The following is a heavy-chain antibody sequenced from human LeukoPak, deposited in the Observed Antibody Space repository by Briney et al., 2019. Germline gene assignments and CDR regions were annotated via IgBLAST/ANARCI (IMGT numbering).Heavy chain of an antibody. Sequence: GGSLRLSCAASGFTFSSYAMHWVRQAPGKGLEWVAVISYDGSNKYYADSVKGRFTISRDNSKNTLYLQMNSLRAEDTAVYYCAKDRFLLGAVDDRYFDLWGRGTLVTVSS. V-gene: IGHV3-30-3*01. CDR2: ISYDGSNK. CDR3: AKDRFLLGAVDDRYFDL. J-gene: IGHJ2*01. D-gene: IGHD6-19*01. CDR1: GFTFSSYA.